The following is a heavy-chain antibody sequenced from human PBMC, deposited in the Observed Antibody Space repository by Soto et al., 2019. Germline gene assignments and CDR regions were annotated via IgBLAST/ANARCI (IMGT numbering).Heavy chain of an antibody. V-gene: IGHV3-23*01. J-gene: IGHJ5*02. CDR2: ISDNGGTT. CDR3: AKDGSIAADNWFDP. Sequence: GGSLRLSCAASEFTFSNYAMSWVRQAPGKGLEWVSSISDNGGTTYYADSVKGRFTISRDNSKNTLYLQMNSLRAEDTAVYYCAKDGSIAADNWFDPWGQGTQVTVSS. D-gene: IGHD6-13*01. CDR1: EFTFSNYA.